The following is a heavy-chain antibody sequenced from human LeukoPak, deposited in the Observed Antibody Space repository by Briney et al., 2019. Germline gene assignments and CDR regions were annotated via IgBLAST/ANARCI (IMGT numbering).Heavy chain of an antibody. Sequence: GGSLRLSCAPYGFTVSSNYMSSVRQAPGKGLGWDSVICSGGSTYYADSVKGRFTISRDNAKNSLYLQMNSLRAEDTAVYYCARMGEYFDYWGQGTLVTVSS. CDR3: ARMGEYFDY. D-gene: IGHD3-16*01. CDR2: ICSGGST. CDR1: GFTVSSNY. V-gene: IGHV3-53*01. J-gene: IGHJ4*02.